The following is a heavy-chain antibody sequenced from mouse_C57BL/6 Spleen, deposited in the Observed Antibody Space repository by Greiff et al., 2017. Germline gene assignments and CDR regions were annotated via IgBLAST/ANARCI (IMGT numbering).Heavy chain of an antibody. CDR2: IYPGSGST. Sequence: QVQLQQPGAELVKPGASVKMSCKASGYTFTSYWITWVKQRPGQGLEWIGDIYPGSGSTNYNEKFKGKATLTVDTSSSTAYMQLSSLTSEDSAVYYCERRVGPYAMDYWGQGTSVTVSS. V-gene: IGHV1-55*01. CDR1: GYTFTSYW. D-gene: IGHD1-1*01. J-gene: IGHJ4*01. CDR3: ERRVGPYAMDY.